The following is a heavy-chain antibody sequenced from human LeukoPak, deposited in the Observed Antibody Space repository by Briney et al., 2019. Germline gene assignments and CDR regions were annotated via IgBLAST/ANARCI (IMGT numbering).Heavy chain of an antibody. CDR1: GFTFNRFS. V-gene: IGHV3-21*06. CDR2: IYVTGNYI. CDR3: AREFNTIGNFDY. J-gene: IGHJ4*02. D-gene: IGHD1-14*01. Sequence: GGSLSLPCATSGFTFNRFSFRWVRQATGKALEWVASIYVTGNYINYADSMKGRVTISIDNAKNSVYLQMNSLRAEDTAVYYCAREFNTIGNFDYWGQGALVTVSS.